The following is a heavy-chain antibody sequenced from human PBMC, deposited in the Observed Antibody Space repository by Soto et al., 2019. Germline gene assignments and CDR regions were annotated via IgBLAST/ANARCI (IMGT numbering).Heavy chain of an antibody. CDR2: IIPIFGTA. D-gene: IGHD2-21*02. CDR1: GGTFSSYA. Sequence: QVQLVQSGAEVKKPGSSVKVSCKASGGTFSSYAISWVRQAPGQGLEWMGGIIPIFGTANYAQKFQGRVTITADESTSTAGMELGSLRSEDTAVDYCARGAYCGGDCYSSGTEYFQHWGQGTLVTVSS. V-gene: IGHV1-69*01. CDR3: ARGAYCGGDCYSSGTEYFQH. J-gene: IGHJ1*01.